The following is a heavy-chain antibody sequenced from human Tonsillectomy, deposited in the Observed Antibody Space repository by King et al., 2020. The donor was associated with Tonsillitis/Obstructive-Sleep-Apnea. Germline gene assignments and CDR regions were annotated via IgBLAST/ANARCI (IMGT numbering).Heavy chain of an antibody. D-gene: IGHD5-24*01. CDR2: IYYSGST. J-gene: IGHJ3*02. CDR3: ARTTIAIDAFDI. V-gene: IGHV4-39*01. CDR1: GGSISSSSYY. Sequence: QLQESGPGLVKPSETLSLTCTVSGGSISSSSYYWGWIRQPPGKGLEWIGSIYYSGSTYYNPSLKSRVTISVDTSKNQFSLKLSSLTAADTAVYYCARTTIAIDAFDIWGQGTMVTVSS.